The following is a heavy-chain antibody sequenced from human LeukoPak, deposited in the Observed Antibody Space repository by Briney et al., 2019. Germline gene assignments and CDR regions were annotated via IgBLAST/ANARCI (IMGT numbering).Heavy chain of an antibody. Sequence: GSLRLSCTVSGVTVSSNYMSWVRQAPAKGLEWVSSIYSDNTHYSDSVKGRFNISIDNSKNTLYLQMNSLRAEDTAVYYCARRAGAYSHPYDYWGQGTLVTVSS. CDR3: ARRAGAYSHPYDY. J-gene: IGHJ4*02. D-gene: IGHD4/OR15-4a*01. CDR2: IYSDNT. V-gene: IGHV3-53*01. CDR1: GVTVSSNY.